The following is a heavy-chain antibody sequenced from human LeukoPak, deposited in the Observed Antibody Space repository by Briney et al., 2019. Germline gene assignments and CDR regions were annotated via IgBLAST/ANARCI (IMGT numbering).Heavy chain of an antibody. Sequence: GEPLKIFCRASGYSLTAFCIAWVRHTPGGGVVWLGIIYPGYSDTRYSPSIQGQVTISADKSMSTAYLQWSSLKASGSAIYYCARRGDWGLTYYVDYWGQGTLVTVSS. V-gene: IGHV5-51*01. J-gene: IGHJ4*02. CDR2: IYPGYSDT. CDR3: ARRGDWGLTYYVDY. CDR1: GYSLTAFC. D-gene: IGHD7-27*01.